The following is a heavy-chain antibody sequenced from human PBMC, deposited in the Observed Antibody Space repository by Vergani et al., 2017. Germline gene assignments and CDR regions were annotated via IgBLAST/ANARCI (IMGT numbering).Heavy chain of an antibody. CDR3: ATKQWLAMLDAFDI. Sequence: EVQLLESGGGLVQPGGSLRLSCAASGFTFSRYAMSWVRQAPGKGLEWVSAISGSGGSTYYADSVKGRFTITRDNAKNSLYLQMNSLRAEDTAVYYCATKQWLAMLDAFDIWGQGTMVTVSS. CDR1: GFTFSRYA. J-gene: IGHJ3*02. D-gene: IGHD6-19*01. CDR2: ISGSGGST. V-gene: IGHV3-23*01.